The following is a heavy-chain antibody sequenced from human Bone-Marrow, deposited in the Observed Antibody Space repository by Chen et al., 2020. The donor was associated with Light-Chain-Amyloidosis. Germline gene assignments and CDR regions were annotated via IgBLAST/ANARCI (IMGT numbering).Heavy chain of an antibody. Sequence: EVQLVESGGGLVQAGGSLRLSCAASGFTFSRYWMSWVRQAPGKGLEWVTNIKEDGSEKYYVDSVKGRFTISRDNAKNSVYLQMNSLKDEETALYYCASYNGGAALNIWGQGTMVTVSS. CDR2: IKEDGSEK. V-gene: IGHV3-7*01. D-gene: IGHD3-16*01. CDR1: GFTFSRYW. J-gene: IGHJ3*02. CDR3: ASYNGGAALNI.